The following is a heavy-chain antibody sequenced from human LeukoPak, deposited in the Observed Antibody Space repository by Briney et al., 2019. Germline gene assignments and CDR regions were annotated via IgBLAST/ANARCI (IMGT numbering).Heavy chain of an antibody. CDR3: ARNYQLLDINWFDP. V-gene: IGHV1-3*01. CDR2: INAGNGNT. Sequence: ASVKVSCKASGYTFTSYAMHWVRQAPGQRLEWTGWINAGNGNTKYSQEFQGRVTITRDTSASTAYMELSSLRSEDTAVYYCARNYQLLDINWFDPWGQGTLVTVSS. CDR1: GYTFTSYA. D-gene: IGHD2-2*01. J-gene: IGHJ5*02.